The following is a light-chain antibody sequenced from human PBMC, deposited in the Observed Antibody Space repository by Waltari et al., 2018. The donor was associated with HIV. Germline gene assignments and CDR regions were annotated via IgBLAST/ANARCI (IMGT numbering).Light chain of an antibody. CDR3: QQRTDSIT. CDR2: DAS. J-gene: IGKJ4*01. V-gene: IGKV3-11*01. CDR1: QTVTTN. Sequence: PGERATLFCRASQTVTTNLAWYQQKPGQAPSLVIYDASTRATGVPARFSGSGSGTDFTLTISSLEPDDVAVYYCQQRTDSITFGGGTKVEIK.